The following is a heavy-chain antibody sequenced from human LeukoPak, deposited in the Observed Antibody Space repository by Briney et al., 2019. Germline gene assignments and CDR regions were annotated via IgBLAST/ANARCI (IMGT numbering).Heavy chain of an antibody. CDR2: VSDDGNKR. CDR1: GFTFSSYP. J-gene: IGHJ6*03. V-gene: IGHV3-30*01. CDR3: ARGQLLLEGYFYYMDV. Sequence: GGSLRLSCAASGFTFSSYPMHWVRQAPGKGLEWVAVVSDDGNKRFDADFVKGRYTISRDNSKNTLYLQMNSLRGEDTAVYYCARGQLLLEGYFYYMDVWGKGTTVTVSS. D-gene: IGHD2-2*01.